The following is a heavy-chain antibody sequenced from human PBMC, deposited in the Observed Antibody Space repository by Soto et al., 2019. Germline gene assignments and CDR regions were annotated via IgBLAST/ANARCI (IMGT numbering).Heavy chain of an antibody. CDR3: AKEGPAFDAFDI. CDR2: ISYDGSNK. D-gene: IGHD2-2*01. Sequence: GGSLRLSCAASGFTFSSYGMHWVRQAPGKGLEWVAVISYDGSNKYYADSVKGRFTISRDNAKNSLYLQMNSLRAEDTALYYCAKEGPAFDAFDIWGQGTMVTVSS. J-gene: IGHJ3*02. CDR1: GFTFSSYG. V-gene: IGHV3-30*18.